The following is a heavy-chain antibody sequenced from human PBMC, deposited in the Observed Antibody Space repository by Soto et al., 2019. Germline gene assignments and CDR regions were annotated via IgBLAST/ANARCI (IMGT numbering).Heavy chain of an antibody. CDR1: GGSFSGNY. D-gene: IGHD1-26*01. J-gene: IGHJ5*02. CDR2: INPSGST. Sequence: QVQLQQWGAGLLKPSETLSLTCGVYGGSFSGNYWSWIRQPPGEGLEWIGEINPSGSTNYSPSLKRRATISADTSKNQVSLKLSSVIAADTAVYYCARGREGGGASWGQGTLVTVSS. CDR3: ARGREGGGAS. V-gene: IGHV4-34*01.